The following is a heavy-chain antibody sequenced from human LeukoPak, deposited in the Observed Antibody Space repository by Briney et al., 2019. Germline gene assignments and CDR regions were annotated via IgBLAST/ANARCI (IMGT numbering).Heavy chain of an antibody. CDR1: GHTFTSYG. J-gene: IGHJ4*02. V-gene: IGHV1-18*01. CDR2: ISAYNGNT. Sequence: ASVKVSCKASGHTFTSYGISWVRQAPGQGLEWMGWISAYNGNTNYAQKLQGRVTMTTDTSTSTAYMELRSLRSDDTAVYYCAREPVGDYDSSGNFDYWGQGTLVTVSS. D-gene: IGHD3-22*01. CDR3: AREPVGDYDSSGNFDY.